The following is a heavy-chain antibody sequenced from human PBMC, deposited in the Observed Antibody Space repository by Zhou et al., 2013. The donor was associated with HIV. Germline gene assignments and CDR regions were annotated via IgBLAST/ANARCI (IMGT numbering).Heavy chain of an antibody. CDR3: ARAHSSGYYYSGYFDY. CDR2: INPSGGGT. J-gene: IGHJ4*02. Sequence: QVQLVQSGAEVKEPGASMKVSCKASGYTFTGYYMHWVRQAPGQGLEWMGMINPSGGGTSYAQKFQGRVTMTRETSPRTVYMELSSLRSDDTAVYYCARAHSSGYYYSGYFDYWGQGTLVTVSS. CDR1: GYTFTGYY. V-gene: IGHV1-46*01. D-gene: IGHD3-22*01.